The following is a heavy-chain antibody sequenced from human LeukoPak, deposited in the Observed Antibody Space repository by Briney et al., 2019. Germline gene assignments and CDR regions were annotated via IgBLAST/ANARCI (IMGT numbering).Heavy chain of an antibody. V-gene: IGHV4-59*01. CDR1: GGSISSYY. CDR3: ARKYYDSSGYYYVDAFDI. CDR2: IYYSGST. D-gene: IGHD3-22*01. J-gene: IGHJ3*02. Sequence: SETLSLTCTVSGGSISSYYWSWIRQPPGKGLEWIGYIYYSGSTNYNPSLKSRVTISVDTSKNQFSLKLSSVTAADTAVYYCARKYYDSSGYYYVDAFDIWGQGTMVTVSS.